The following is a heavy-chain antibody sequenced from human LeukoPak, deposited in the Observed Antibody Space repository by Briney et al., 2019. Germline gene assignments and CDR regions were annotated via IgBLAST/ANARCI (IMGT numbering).Heavy chain of an antibody. CDR1: GFTVSSNY. V-gene: IGHV3-53*01. CDR3: ARGDSSGYYYFEY. J-gene: IGHJ4*02. Sequence: GGSLRLSCAASGFTVSSNYMSWVRQAPGKGLEWVSVIYSGGSTHYADSVKGRFTISRDNSKNTLYLQMNSLRAEDTAVYYCARGDSSGYYYFEYWGQGTLVTVSS. CDR2: IYSGGST. D-gene: IGHD6-19*01.